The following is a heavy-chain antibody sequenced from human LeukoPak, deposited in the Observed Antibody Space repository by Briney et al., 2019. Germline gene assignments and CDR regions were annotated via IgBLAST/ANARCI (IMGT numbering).Heavy chain of an antibody. CDR1: GFTFSSYA. Sequence: QPGGFLSLSCAASGFTFSSYAMSWVRQGPGKGLEWVSSVSGSGAGTYYADSVKGRFTISRDNSKNILYLQMNSLRAEDTAIYYCAKGGVSSGWYFEVFDYWGQGTLVTVSS. V-gene: IGHV3-23*01. J-gene: IGHJ4*02. CDR3: AKGGVSSGWYFEVFDY. D-gene: IGHD6-19*01. CDR2: VSGSGAGT.